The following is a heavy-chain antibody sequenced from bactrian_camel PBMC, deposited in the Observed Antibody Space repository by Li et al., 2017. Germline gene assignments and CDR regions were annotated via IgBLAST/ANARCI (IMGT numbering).Heavy chain of an antibody. Sequence: QVQLVESGGGTVQAGGSLRLSCAGSGFTFGAVCMAWFRQAPGRQREGIAAIDSDGSASYADSVKARFTISRDNAKSTLYLQMNNLKPEDTAMYYCAADRALDDDCYVGSLYTDFAYWGQGTQVTVS. CDR2: IDSDGSA. V-gene: IGHV3S53*01. J-gene: IGHJ6*01. D-gene: IGHD3*01. CDR3: AADRALDDDCYVGSLYTDFAY. CDR1: GFTFGAVC.